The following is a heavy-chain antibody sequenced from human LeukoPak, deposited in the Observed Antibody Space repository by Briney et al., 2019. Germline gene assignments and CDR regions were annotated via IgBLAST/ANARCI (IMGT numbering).Heavy chain of an antibody. Sequence: ASVKVSCKASGYTFTSYDINWVRQATGQGLEWMGWMNPNSGNTGYAQKFQGRVTMTRNTSISTAYMELGSLRSEDTAVYYCARGGEGLYYFDYWGQGTLVTVSS. J-gene: IGHJ4*02. D-gene: IGHD3-16*01. CDR2: MNPNSGNT. CDR1: GYTFTSYD. V-gene: IGHV1-8*01. CDR3: ARGGEGLYYFDY.